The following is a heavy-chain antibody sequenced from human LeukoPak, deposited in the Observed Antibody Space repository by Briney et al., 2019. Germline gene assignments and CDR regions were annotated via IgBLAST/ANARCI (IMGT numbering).Heavy chain of an antibody. J-gene: IGHJ4*02. CDR2: VSGSGGST. D-gene: IGHD1-26*01. V-gene: IGHV3-23*01. Sequence: GGSLRLSCATAGFTFRNYAMSWVRQAPGKGLEWVSTVSGSGGSTYYADSVKGRFTISRDNAKNTLSLQMNSLRAEDTAVYYCAKGYSGSYYTDYWGQGTLVTVSS. CDR1: GFTFRNYA. CDR3: AKGYSGSYYTDY.